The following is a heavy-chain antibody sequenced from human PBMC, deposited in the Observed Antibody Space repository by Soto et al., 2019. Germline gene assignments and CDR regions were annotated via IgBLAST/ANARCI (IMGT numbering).Heavy chain of an antibody. V-gene: IGHV4-61*01. CDR2: FYYSGST. D-gene: IGHD4-17*01. CDR3: ARRYGASFDY. J-gene: IGHJ4*02. CDR1: GGSVSSGNYY. Sequence: ASETLSLTCTVSGGSVSSGNYYWSWIRQPPGKGLEWIGYFYYSGSTNYNPSLKSRVTISVDTSKNQFSLKLSSVTAADTAVYYCARRYGASFDYWGQGTLVTVS.